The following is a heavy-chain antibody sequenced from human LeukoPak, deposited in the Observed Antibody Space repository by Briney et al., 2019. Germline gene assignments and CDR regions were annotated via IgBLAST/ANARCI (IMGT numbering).Heavy chain of an antibody. V-gene: IGHV4-59*01. Sequence: SETLSLTCTVSGGSISVYYWNWIRQPPGKGLEWIGCIYYSGSTNYNPSLKSRVTISVDTSKNQFSLELSSVNAADTAVYYCARDYTSGHFDYWGQGTLVTVSS. CDR1: GGSISVYY. D-gene: IGHD3-22*01. CDR3: ARDYTSGHFDY. CDR2: IYYSGST. J-gene: IGHJ4*02.